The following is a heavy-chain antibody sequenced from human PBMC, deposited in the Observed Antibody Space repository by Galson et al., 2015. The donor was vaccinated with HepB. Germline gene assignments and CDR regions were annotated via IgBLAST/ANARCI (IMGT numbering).Heavy chain of an antibody. V-gene: IGHV3-23*01. CDR3: ARDPTVTSPIDY. J-gene: IGHJ4*02. Sequence: SLRLSCAASGFTFSSYAMSWVRQAPGKGLKWVSSISGSGGSTYYADSVKGRFTISRDNSKNTLYLQTNSLRAEDTAVYYCARDPTVTSPIDYWGQGTLVTVSS. CDR1: GFTFSSYA. D-gene: IGHD4-17*01. CDR2: ISGSGGST.